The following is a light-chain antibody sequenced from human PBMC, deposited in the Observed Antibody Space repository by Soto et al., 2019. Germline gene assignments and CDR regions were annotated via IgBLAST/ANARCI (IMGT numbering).Light chain of an antibody. CDR3: QTWGTGTVV. CDR2: VNSDGRH. V-gene: IGLV4-69*01. CDR1: SGHSSYA. Sequence: QLVLTQSPSASASLGASVKLTCTLSSGHSSYAIAWHQQQPEKGPRYLMRVNSDGRHIKGDGIPDRFSGSSSGAERYLTISSLQSEDEADYCCQTWGTGTVVFGGGTKLTVL. J-gene: IGLJ2*01.